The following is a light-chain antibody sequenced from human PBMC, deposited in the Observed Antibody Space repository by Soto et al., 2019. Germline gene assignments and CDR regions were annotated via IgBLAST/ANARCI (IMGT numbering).Light chain of an antibody. V-gene: IGLV2-14*03. J-gene: IGLJ1*01. CDR1: SSDVGGYSF. Sequence: QSALTQPASVSGSPGQSITISCTGTSSDVGGYSFVTWYQQHPGEAPKLMIHDVSSRASGVPNRFSGSKSGTTASLTISGLQAEDEADYYCCSYASSTSYVFGTGTKVTVL. CDR3: CSYASSTSYV. CDR2: DVS.